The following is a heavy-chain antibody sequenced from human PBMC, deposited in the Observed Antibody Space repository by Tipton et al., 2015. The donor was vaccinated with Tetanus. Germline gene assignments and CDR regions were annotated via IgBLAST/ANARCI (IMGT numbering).Heavy chain of an antibody. CDR3: ARANYDFPKKGPFDS. V-gene: IGHV4-61*01. J-gene: IGHJ4*02. CDR2: ISYSGST. CDR1: GGSVRSGSYY. D-gene: IGHD3-3*01. Sequence: LRLYCTVSGGSVRSGSYYWNWIRQPPGKGLEWIGYISYSGSTNSNYSLKSRITISQDASKNQFSLKLTSVTAADTAVYYCARANYDFPKKGPFDSWGQGTLVIVSS.